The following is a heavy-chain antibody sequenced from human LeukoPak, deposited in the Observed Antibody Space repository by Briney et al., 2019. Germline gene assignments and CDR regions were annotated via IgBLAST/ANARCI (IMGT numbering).Heavy chain of an antibody. V-gene: IGHV4-38-2*02. Sequence: SETLSLTCSVSPYVFSDGYYWGWIRQPPGKGLEWIGSINFSGHTYYNPSLKSRVTISIDMSRNQFSLRLSSVTATDTAVYYCARQVATKGEWAFDIWGQGTMVIASS. CDR3: ARQVATKGEWAFDI. D-gene: IGHD5-12*01. J-gene: IGHJ3*02. CDR1: PYVFSDGYY. CDR2: INFSGHT.